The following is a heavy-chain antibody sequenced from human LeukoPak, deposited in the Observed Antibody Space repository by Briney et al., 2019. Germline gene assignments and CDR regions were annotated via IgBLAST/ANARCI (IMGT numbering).Heavy chain of an antibody. D-gene: IGHD5-18*01. CDR1: GYTFTGYY. V-gene: IGHV1-2*02. J-gene: IGHJ4*02. CDR3: ARDPFYSYGYFMDQYYFDY. Sequence: ASVKVSCKGSGYTFTGYYMHWVRQAPGRGLEWMGWINPNSGGTNYAQKFQGRVTMTRDTSISTAYMELSRLRSDDTAVYYCARDPFYSYGYFMDQYYFDYWGQATLVTVSS. CDR2: INPNSGGT.